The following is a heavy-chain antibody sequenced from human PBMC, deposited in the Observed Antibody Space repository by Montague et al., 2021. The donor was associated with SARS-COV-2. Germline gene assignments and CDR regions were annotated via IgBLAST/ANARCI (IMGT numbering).Heavy chain of an antibody. D-gene: IGHD5-24*01. CDR1: GDSVSRGSSY. J-gene: IGHJ5*01. Sequence: SETLSLTCTVSGDSVSRGSSYWSWIRQPPGKGLEWIRYIYYTGSCKYNSSLKSRLTISVDTSKNQFSLKLSSVTAADTAVYYCARHARGEGYTSWFDSWGQGTLVTVSS. CDR3: ARHARGEGYTSWFDS. V-gene: IGHV4-61*01. CDR2: IYYTGSC.